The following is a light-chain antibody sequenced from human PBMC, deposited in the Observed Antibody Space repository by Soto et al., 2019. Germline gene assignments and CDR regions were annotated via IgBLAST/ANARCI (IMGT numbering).Light chain of an antibody. CDR3: QQYGSSGT. CDR2: GAS. V-gene: IGKV3-20*01. CDR1: QSFSNNY. Sequence: EIVLTQSPRTLSLSPGERATLSCRASQSFSNNYLAWYQQKPGQAPRLLIYGASNRATGIPDRFSGSGSGTDFTLTISRLEPEDFAVYYCQQYGSSGTFGQGTKVDI. J-gene: IGKJ1*01.